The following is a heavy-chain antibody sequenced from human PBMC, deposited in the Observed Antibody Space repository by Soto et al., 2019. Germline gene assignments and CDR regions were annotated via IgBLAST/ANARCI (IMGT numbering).Heavy chain of an antibody. Sequence: EVQLVETGGGLIQPGGSLRLSCAASGFTVSSNYMSWVRQAPGKGLEWVSVIYSGGSTYYADSVKGRFTISRDNAENSLYLQMNSLRAEDTAVYYCAREDGVVGATSAFDYWGQGTLVTVSS. J-gene: IGHJ4*02. CDR1: GFTVSSNY. V-gene: IGHV3-53*02. D-gene: IGHD1-26*01. CDR2: IYSGGST. CDR3: AREDGVVGATSAFDY.